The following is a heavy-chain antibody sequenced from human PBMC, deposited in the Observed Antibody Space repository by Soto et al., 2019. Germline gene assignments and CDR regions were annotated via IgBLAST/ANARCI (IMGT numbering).Heavy chain of an antibody. Sequence: QVQLQQWGAGLLKPSETLSLTCAVYGGSFSGYYWSWIRQPPGKGLEWIGEINHSGSTNYNPSLMSRVTIAVDTSKNQFSLKLSSVTAADTAVYYCARERAFITIFGVVIAPNWFDPWGQGTLVTVSS. CDR2: INHSGST. CDR1: GGSFSGYY. D-gene: IGHD3-3*01. V-gene: IGHV4-34*01. CDR3: ARERAFITIFGVVIAPNWFDP. J-gene: IGHJ5*02.